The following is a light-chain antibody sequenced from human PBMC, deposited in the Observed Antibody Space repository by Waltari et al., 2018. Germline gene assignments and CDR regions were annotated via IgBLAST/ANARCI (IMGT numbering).Light chain of an antibody. J-gene: IGKJ1*01. V-gene: IGKV3-20*01. CDR3: QHYLRLPVT. CDR2: GAS. Sequence: EMVLTQSPGTLSLSRGESATISCRTIQRVTRALGWYQQKPGQAPRLLIYGASNRATGIPDTFSGSVSGTDFSLTISSLEPEDFAVYYCQHYLRLPVTFGQGTKVVVK. CDR1: QRVTRA.